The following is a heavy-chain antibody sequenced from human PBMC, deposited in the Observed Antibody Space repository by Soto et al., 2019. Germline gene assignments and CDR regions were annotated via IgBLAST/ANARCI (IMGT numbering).Heavy chain of an antibody. D-gene: IGHD6-19*01. Sequence: EVQLVESGGGLVQPGGSLRLSCAASGFTFSSYSMNWVRQAPGKGLEWVSSISSSSSYIYYADSVKGRFTISRDNAKNSLYLQMNSLRAEDTAVYYCARAVAGNYDAFDIWGQGTMVTVSS. J-gene: IGHJ3*02. CDR2: ISSSSSYI. V-gene: IGHV3-21*01. CDR3: ARAVAGNYDAFDI. CDR1: GFTFSSYS.